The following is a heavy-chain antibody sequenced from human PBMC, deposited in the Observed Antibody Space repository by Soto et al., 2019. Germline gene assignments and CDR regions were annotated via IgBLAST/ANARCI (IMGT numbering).Heavy chain of an antibody. CDR1: GFTFSTYG. Sequence: QVQLVESGGGVAQPGKSLRLSCAASGFTFSTYGMHWVRQAPGKGLEWVAVIWYDGSNKYHGDSLKGRFTISRDNSKNTFYLQINNLRAEDTAVYYCRRDGALGDTAVVDSWGQGTLVTVSS. CDR3: RRDGALGDTAVVDS. J-gene: IGHJ4*02. V-gene: IGHV3-33*01. CDR2: IWYDGSNK. D-gene: IGHD5-18*01.